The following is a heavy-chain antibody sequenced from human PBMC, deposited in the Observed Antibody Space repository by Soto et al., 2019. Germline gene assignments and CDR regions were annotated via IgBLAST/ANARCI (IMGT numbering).Heavy chain of an antibody. Sequence: EVQLLQSGGGLAQPGGSLTLSCAASGFSFSDYSMNWVRRAPGKGLEWVSAFSAGGDYRHYADSVKGRFTISRANSKTTLFLQMNRLRAEDTARYDCAREARYDRGVYHYEGIDYWGQGTLVTVSS. J-gene: IGHJ4*02. CDR1: GFSFSDYS. V-gene: IGHV3-23*01. CDR3: AREARYDRGVYHYEGIDY. D-gene: IGHD3-22*01. CDR2: FSAGGDYR.